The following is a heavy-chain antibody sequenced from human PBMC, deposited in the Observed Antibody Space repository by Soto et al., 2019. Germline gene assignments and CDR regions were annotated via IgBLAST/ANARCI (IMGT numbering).Heavy chain of an antibody. D-gene: IGHD6-13*01. CDR2: ISSSSSYI. J-gene: IGHJ6*02. V-gene: IGHV3-21*01. CDR1: GFTFGSYS. Sequence: GGSLRLSCAASGFTFGSYSMNWVRQAPGKGLEWVSSISSSSSYIYYADSVKGRFTISRDNAKNSLYLQMNSLRAEDTAVYYCARDTLSSSWYGGREYGMDVWGQGTTVTVSS. CDR3: ARDTLSSSWYGGREYGMDV.